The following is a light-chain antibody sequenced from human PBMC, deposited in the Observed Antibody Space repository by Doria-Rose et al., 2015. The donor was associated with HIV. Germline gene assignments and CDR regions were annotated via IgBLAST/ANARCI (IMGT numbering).Light chain of an antibody. Sequence: EIVMTQSPGTLSLSPGERATLSCRASQSFSSTYLAWYQQKPGQAPSLLIYDGSTRATGIPDRFSASGSGTDFTLTINRLEPEDLALYYCHQYGTSWTCGQGTKVEI. CDR2: DGS. CDR1: QSFSSTY. J-gene: IGKJ1*01. V-gene: IGKV3-20*01. CDR3: HQYGTSWT.